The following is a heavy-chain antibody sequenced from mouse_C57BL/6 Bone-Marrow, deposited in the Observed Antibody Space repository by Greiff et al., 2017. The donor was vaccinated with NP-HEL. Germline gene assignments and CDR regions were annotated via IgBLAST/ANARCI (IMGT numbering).Heavy chain of an antibody. Sequence: EVMLVESGGGLVQPGESLKLSCESNEYAFTSHDMSWVRKTPEKRLELVAAINSDGGCTYYPDTMERRFIISRDNTKKTLYLQMSSLRSEDTALYYCARLLQGEAMDYWGQGTSVTVSS. V-gene: IGHV5-2*01. CDR2: INSDGGCT. CDR1: EYAFTSHD. J-gene: IGHJ4*01. CDR3: ARLLQGEAMDY. D-gene: IGHD1-1*01.